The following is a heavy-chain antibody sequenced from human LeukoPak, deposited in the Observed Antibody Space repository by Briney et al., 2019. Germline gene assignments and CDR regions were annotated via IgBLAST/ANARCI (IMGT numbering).Heavy chain of an antibody. CDR3: ARNYYDSSGRDAFDI. J-gene: IGHJ3*02. Sequence: SGTLSLTCTVSGGSISSSSYYWGWIRQPPGKGLEWIGSIYYSGSTYYNPSLKSRVTISVDTSKNQFSLKLSSVTAADTAVYYCARNYYDSSGRDAFDIWGQGTMVTVSS. D-gene: IGHD3-22*01. V-gene: IGHV4-39*01. CDR2: IYYSGST. CDR1: GGSISSSSYY.